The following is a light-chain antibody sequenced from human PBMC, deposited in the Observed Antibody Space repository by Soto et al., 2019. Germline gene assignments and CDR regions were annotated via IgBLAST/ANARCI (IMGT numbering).Light chain of an antibody. CDR1: QSVRSSF. CDR2: GAS. CDR3: QQYYSYPRT. V-gene: IGKV3-20*01. J-gene: IGKJ1*01. Sequence: EIVLTQSPGTLSLSPGERATLSCRASQSVRSSFLAWYQQKPGQAPRLLFYGASNRATGIPDRFSGSGSGTDFTLTISCLQSEDFATYYCQQYYSYPRTFGQGTKVDIK.